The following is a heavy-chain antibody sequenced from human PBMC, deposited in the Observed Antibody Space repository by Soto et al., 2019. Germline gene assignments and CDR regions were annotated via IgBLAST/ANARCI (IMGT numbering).Heavy chain of an antibody. J-gene: IGHJ4*02. V-gene: IGHV2-5*02. Sequence: QITLKESGPTLVKPTQTLTLTCTFSGFSLSTSGVGVGWIRQPPGKALEWLALIYWDDDKRYSPSLGSRLTLTKDTSKNQVVLTMTNMDPVDTATYYCAHRREDRGGLGNFDYWGQGTLVTVSS. CDR3: AHRREDRGGLGNFDY. D-gene: IGHD2-15*01. CDR2: IYWDDDK. CDR1: GFSLSTSGVG.